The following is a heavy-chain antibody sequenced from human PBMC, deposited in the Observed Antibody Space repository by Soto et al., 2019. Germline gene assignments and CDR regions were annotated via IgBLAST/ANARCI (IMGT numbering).Heavy chain of an antibody. CDR1: GFTFDDYA. Sequence: EVQLVESGGGLVQPGRSLRLSCAASGFTFDDYAMHWVRQAPGKGLEWVSGISWNSGSIGYADSVKGRFTISRDNAKNSLYLQMNSLRAEDTALYYCANDITAPITSPDYWGQGTLVTVSS. J-gene: IGHJ4*02. V-gene: IGHV3-9*01. D-gene: IGHD3-10*01. CDR3: ANDITAPITSPDY. CDR2: ISWNSGSI.